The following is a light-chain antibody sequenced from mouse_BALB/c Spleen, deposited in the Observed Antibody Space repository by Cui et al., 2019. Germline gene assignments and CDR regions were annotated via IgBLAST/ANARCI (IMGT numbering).Light chain of an antibody. CDR2: YTS. Sequence: DIQMTQTTSSLSASVGDRVTNRCSASQGISNYLNWYQQKPDGTVKLLIYYTSSLHSGVPSRFSGSGSGTDYSLTISNLEPEDIATYYCQQYRKLPYTFGGGTKLEIK. J-gene: IGKJ2*01. CDR1: QGISNY. V-gene: IGKV10-94*01. CDR3: QQYRKLPYT.